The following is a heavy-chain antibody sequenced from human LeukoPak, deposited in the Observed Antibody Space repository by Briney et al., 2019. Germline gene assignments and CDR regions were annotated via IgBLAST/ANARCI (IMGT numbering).Heavy chain of an antibody. CDR1: GFTFTSYS. V-gene: IGHV3-15*01. J-gene: IGHJ4*02. CDR2: IKSQVDGGTA. D-gene: IGHD1-20*01. CDR3: STSHNWKYGGVHY. Sequence: GGSLRLSCAASGFTFTSYSMTWVRQAPGKGLEWVGLIKSQVDGGTADYAAPLKGRFTISRDDSKNTLYLQMNSLKTEDTAVYYCSTSHNWKYGGVHYWGQGILVTVSS.